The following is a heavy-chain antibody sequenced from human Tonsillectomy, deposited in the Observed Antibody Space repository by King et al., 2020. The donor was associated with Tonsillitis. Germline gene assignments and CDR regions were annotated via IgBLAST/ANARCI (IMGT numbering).Heavy chain of an antibody. CDR1: GFTFSDYA. CDR3: STTAH. V-gene: IGHV3-64D*06. J-gene: IGHJ4*02. CDR2: ISDNGGTT. D-gene: IGHD1-26*01. Sequence: VQLVESGGGLVQPGGSPRLSCSASGFTFSDYAMHWVRQAPGKGLEYVSAISDNGGTTHYADSVKGRFTISRDNSKNTLYLQMSSLRPEDTAVYYCSTTAHWGQGTLVTVSS.